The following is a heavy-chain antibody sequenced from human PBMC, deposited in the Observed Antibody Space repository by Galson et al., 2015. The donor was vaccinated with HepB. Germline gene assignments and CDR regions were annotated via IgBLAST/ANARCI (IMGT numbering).Heavy chain of an antibody. J-gene: IGHJ4*02. D-gene: IGHD2-15*01. CDR1: GFTFSNYD. Sequence: SLRLSCAASGFTFSNYDMGWVRHAQAKGLEWVSGVSGNGVQTYYGYSVKGRFSISRDNSKDTLYLQMNSLRAEATAVYYCVKGWLDYWGQGTLVTVSS. CDR3: VKGWLDY. V-gene: IGHV3-23*01. CDR2: VSGNGVQT.